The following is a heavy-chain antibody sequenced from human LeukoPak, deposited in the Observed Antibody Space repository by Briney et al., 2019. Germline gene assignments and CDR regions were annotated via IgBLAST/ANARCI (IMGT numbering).Heavy chain of an antibody. J-gene: IGHJ4*02. D-gene: IGHD3-3*01. CDR1: GFTFNDAW. V-gene: IGHV3-15*01. Sequence: GGSLRLSCAASGFTFNDAWVSWVRQAPGQGLEWVGRIKSKTDGTTTDYAAPVRGSFTISRDDSKNTMYLQMNSLETEDTAVYYCATDKLYSGYWSGYLPHWGPGTLVTVSS. CDR3: ATDKLYSGYWSGYLPH. CDR2: IKSKTDGTTT.